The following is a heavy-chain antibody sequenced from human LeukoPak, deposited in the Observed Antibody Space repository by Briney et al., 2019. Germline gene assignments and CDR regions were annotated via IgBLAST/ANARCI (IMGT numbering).Heavy chain of an antibody. Sequence: RGSLRLSCAASGFTFSDYYMSWIRQAPGKGLEWVSYISSSSSYTNYADSVKGRFTISRDNAKNSLYLQMNSLRAEDTAVYYCAGAPHYSNYGPYYYGMDVWGQGTTVTVSS. V-gene: IGHV3-11*06. J-gene: IGHJ6*02. CDR3: AGAPHYSNYGPYYYGMDV. D-gene: IGHD4-11*01. CDR1: GFTFSDYY. CDR2: ISSSSSYT.